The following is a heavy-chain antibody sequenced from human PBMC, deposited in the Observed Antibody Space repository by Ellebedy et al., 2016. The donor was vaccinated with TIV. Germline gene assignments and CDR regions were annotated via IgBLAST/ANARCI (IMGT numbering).Heavy chain of an antibody. Sequence: GESLKISCAASGFIFSNYWMTWVRQAPGKGLEFVANIHKDGSEEYYVDSVKGRFTISRDNAKNSLFLQMNSLRAEDTAVYYCATDLNWNNDWGQGTLVTVSS. V-gene: IGHV3-7*03. D-gene: IGHD1/OR15-1a*01. CDR1: GFIFSNYW. CDR3: ATDLNWNND. CDR2: IHKDGSEE. J-gene: IGHJ4*02.